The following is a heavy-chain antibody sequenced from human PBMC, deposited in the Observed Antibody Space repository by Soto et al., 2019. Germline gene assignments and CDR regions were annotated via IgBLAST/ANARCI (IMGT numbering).Heavy chain of an antibody. J-gene: IGHJ4*02. CDR3: ARDYDSSGYNSGY. CDR1: GFTFSTYA. CDR2: ISSNGGST. Sequence: GGSLRLSCSASGFTFSTYAMHWVRQAPGRGLQYVSSISSNGGSTYYPDSVKGRFTISRDNAKNTLYLQMNSLRVEDTAVYYCARDYDSSGYNSGYWGQGTLVTVS. V-gene: IGHV3-64*04. D-gene: IGHD3-22*01.